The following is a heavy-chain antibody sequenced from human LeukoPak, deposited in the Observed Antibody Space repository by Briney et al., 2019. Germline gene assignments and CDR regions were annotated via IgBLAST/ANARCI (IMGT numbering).Heavy chain of an antibody. Sequence: SETLSLTCTVSGGSISSYYWSWIRQPPGKGLEWIGYIYYSGSTNYNPSLKSRVTISVDTSKNQFSLKLSSVTAADTAVYYCARAFSPSDGMDVWGQGTTVTVSS. D-gene: IGHD2-2*01. CDR3: ARAFSPSDGMDV. CDR1: GGSISSYY. CDR2: IYYSGST. V-gene: IGHV4-59*08. J-gene: IGHJ6*02.